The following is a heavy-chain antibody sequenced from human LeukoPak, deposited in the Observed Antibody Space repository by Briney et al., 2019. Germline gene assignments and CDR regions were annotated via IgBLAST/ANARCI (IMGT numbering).Heavy chain of an antibody. CDR2: IYYSGST. CDR3: AGTQGGYFDY. J-gene: IGHJ4*02. V-gene: IGHV4-61*01. D-gene: IGHD3-16*01. Sequence: PSETLSLTCTVSGDSISSSSYYWSWIRQPPGKGLEWIGYIYYSGSTNYNPSLKSRVTISVDTSKNQFSLKLSSVTAADTAVYYCAGTQGGYFDYWGQGTLVTVSS. CDR1: GDSISSSSYY.